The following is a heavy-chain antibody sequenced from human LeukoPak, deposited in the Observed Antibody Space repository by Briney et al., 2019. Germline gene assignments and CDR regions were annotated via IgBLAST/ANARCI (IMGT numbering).Heavy chain of an antibody. CDR3: ARETSGIYSEY. V-gene: IGHV4-31*03. Sequence: SQTLSLTCTVFGVSISTGGYYWSWIRQLPGKGLEWIGYILKTGSTYYNPSLRSRITISVDTSKNQFSLNLTSVTAADTAVYYCARETSGIYSEYWGQGILVTVSS. J-gene: IGHJ4*02. CDR1: GVSISTGGYY. CDR2: ILKTGST. D-gene: IGHD1-26*01.